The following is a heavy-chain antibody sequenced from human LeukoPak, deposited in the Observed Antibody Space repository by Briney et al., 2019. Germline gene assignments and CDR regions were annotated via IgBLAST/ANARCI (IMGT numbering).Heavy chain of an antibody. CDR2: ISYDGSNK. CDR3: AKGGAAAGIDYFDY. V-gene: IGHV3-30*18. CDR1: GFTFSVYG. D-gene: IGHD6-13*01. J-gene: IGHJ4*02. Sequence: GGSLRLSCAASGFTFSVYGMHWVRQAPGKGLEWVALISYDGSNKYYADVVKGRFTISRDNSKNTLYLQMNSLRAEDTAVYYCAKGGAAAGIDYFDYWGQGTLVTVSS.